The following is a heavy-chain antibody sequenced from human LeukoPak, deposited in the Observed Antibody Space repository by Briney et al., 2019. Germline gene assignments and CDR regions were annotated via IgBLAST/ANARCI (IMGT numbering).Heavy chain of an antibody. Sequence: ASVKVSCKASGYTFTSYAMHWVRQAPGQRLEWMGWINAGNGNTKYSQKLQGRVTMTTDTSTSTAYMELTSLRSDDTAVYYCARDWRGDSGTHTIDYWGQGTLVTVSS. J-gene: IGHJ4*02. CDR1: GYTFTSYA. CDR2: INAGNGNT. V-gene: IGHV1-3*01. D-gene: IGHD3-10*01. CDR3: ARDWRGDSGTHTIDY.